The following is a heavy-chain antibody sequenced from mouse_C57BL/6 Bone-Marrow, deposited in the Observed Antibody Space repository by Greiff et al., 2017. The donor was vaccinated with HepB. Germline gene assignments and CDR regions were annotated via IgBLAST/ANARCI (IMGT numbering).Heavy chain of an antibody. Sequence: VQLQQSGAELVRPGASVKLSCTASGFNIKDYYMHWVKQRPEQGLEWIGWIDPENGDTEYASKFQGKATLTADTSSNTAYLQLSSLTSEDTAVYYCATYDNDYDWFAYWGQGTMVTVSA. CDR1: GFNIKDYY. CDR2: IDPENGDT. V-gene: IGHV14-4*01. D-gene: IGHD2-4*01. J-gene: IGHJ3*01. CDR3: ATYDNDYDWFAY.